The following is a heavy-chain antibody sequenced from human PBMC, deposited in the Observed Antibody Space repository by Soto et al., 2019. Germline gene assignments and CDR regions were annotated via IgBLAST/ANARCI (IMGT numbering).Heavy chain of an antibody. D-gene: IGHD5-12*01. J-gene: IGHJ6*02. CDR3: VTAVRGYNANGDL. CDR2: IKADGTEK. Sequence: VQLVESGGDLVQPGGSLRLSCVGSGFTFSSYWMGWVRQTPGKGLEWVATIKADGTEKYYVDCVKGRFTFSRDNAKTSVYLEMNSLRAEDTAVYYCVTAVRGYNANGDLWGQGTTVTVSS. CDR1: GFTFSSYW. V-gene: IGHV3-7*03.